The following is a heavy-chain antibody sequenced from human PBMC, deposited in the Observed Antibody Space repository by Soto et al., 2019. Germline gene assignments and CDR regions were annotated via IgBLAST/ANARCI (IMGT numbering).Heavy chain of an antibody. CDR3: ATPTRLRGAMITNINFDF. J-gene: IGHJ4*02. D-gene: IGHD3-10*01. CDR1: GHTLTDLS. V-gene: IGHV1-24*01. Sequence: GASVKVSCKISGHTLTDLSFHWARLAAGKGLKGMECLDRICCEAIYAQNWHGRVTLTEDTVTGTAYMVLRGMNPDDAAAYYCATPTRLRGAMITNINFDFWGQGTPVTVSS. CDR2: LDRICCEA.